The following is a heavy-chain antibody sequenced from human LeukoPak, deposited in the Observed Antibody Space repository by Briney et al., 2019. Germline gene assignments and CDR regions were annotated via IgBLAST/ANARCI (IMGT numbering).Heavy chain of an antibody. Sequence: SETLSLTCTVSGGSISSSSYFWGWVRQPPGKGLEWIGRIYYSGSTYYNPSLKSRVTISVVTSKNQFSLKLSSVTAADTAVYYCARASSGYYYAGLDYWGQGTLVTVSS. CDR2: IYYSGST. J-gene: IGHJ4*02. CDR3: ARASSGYYYAGLDY. CDR1: GGSISSSSYF. D-gene: IGHD3-22*01. V-gene: IGHV4-39*01.